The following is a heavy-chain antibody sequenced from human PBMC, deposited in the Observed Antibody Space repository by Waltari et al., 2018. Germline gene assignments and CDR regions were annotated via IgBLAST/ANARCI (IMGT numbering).Heavy chain of an antibody. Sequence: QVQLVQSGAEVKKPGASVKISCKTSEYTFTSSYIHWVRQAPGQGLEWMGIITPSGGSTIYEQKFQGRVTMTRDTSTSTVYMELSSLRSDDTAVYYCALDTGALWMDVWGQGTTVTVSS. CDR2: ITPSGGST. D-gene: IGHD2-21*01. CDR3: ALDTGALWMDV. CDR1: EYTFTSSY. J-gene: IGHJ6*02. V-gene: IGHV1-46*01.